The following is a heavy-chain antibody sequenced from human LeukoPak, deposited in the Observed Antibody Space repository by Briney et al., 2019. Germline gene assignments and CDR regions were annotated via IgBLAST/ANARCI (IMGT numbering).Heavy chain of an antibody. CDR1: GFTFSSYA. Sequence: GGSLRLSCAASGFTFSSYAMSWVRQAPGKGLEWGSAISGSGGSTYYADSVKGRFTISRDNSKNTLYLQMNSLRAEDTAVYYCATSSSGSYYEFDYWGQGTLVTVSS. D-gene: IGHD3-10*01. CDR2: ISGSGGST. V-gene: IGHV3-23*01. J-gene: IGHJ4*02. CDR3: ATSSSGSYYEFDY.